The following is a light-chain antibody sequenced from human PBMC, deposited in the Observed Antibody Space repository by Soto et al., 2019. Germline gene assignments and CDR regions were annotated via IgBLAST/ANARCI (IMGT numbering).Light chain of an antibody. CDR1: QSVSSSY. V-gene: IGKV3-20*01. Sequence: EIVLTQSPGPLSLSPGEGATLSCRASQSVSSSYLAWYQQKPGQAPRLLIYGASSRATGIPDRFSGSGSGTEFTLTISSLQSEDFAVYYCQQYNNWPLFGQGTKVDI. CDR2: GAS. CDR3: QQYNNWPL. J-gene: IGKJ1*01.